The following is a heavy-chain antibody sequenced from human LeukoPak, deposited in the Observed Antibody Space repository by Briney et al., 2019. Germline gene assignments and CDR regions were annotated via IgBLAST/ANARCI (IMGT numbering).Heavy chain of an antibody. CDR3: ARGGYCRSTSCYGGYNWFDP. D-gene: IGHD2-2*01. Sequence: SETLSLTCTVSGGSISSHYWSWIRQPPGKGLECIGYIYYSGSTNYNPSLKSLLTISVDTSKNQFSLKLSSVTAADTAVYYCARGGYCRSTSCYGGYNWFDPWGQGTLVTVSS. J-gene: IGHJ5*02. CDR2: IYYSGST. CDR1: GGSISSHY. V-gene: IGHV4-59*11.